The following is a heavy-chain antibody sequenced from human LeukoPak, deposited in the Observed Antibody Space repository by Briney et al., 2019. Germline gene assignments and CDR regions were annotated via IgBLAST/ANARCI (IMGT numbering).Heavy chain of an antibody. CDR2: ISYDGSNK. J-gene: IGHJ6*03. Sequence: GRSLRLSCAASGFTFSSYGMHWVRQAPGKGLEWVAVISYDGSNKYYADSVKGRFTISRDNSKNTLYLQMNSLRAEDTAVYYCAKDGQWLEDYYYYYMDVWGKGTTVTISS. CDR3: AKDGQWLEDYYYYYMDV. CDR1: GFTFSSYG. V-gene: IGHV3-30*18. D-gene: IGHD6-19*01.